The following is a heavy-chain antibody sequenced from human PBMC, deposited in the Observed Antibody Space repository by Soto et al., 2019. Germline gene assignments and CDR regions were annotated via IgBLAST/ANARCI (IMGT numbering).Heavy chain of an antibody. CDR1: RFTFSNYA. Sequence: EVQLLESGGGLVQPGGSLRLSCAASRFTFSNYAMSWVRQAPGKGLEWVSAISAGGGSTYYADSVKGRFTTSRDNSKNTLYLHMNSLRAEDTALYYCAKGAAFYYYYGMDVWGQGTTVTVSS. CDR2: ISAGGGST. J-gene: IGHJ6*02. CDR3: AKGAAFYYYYGMDV. D-gene: IGHD2-15*01. V-gene: IGHV3-23*01.